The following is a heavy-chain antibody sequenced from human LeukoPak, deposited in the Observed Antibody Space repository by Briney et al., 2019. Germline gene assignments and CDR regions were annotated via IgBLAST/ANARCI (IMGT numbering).Heavy chain of an antibody. J-gene: IGHJ4*02. D-gene: IGHD6-19*01. V-gene: IGHV3-7*01. CDR2: IKQDGSEK. CDR1: GFTFSDYW. Sequence: GGSLRLSCAASGFTFSDYWMSWVRQAPGKGLEWVANIKQDGSEKYYVDSVKGRFTISRDNAKNSLYLQMNSLRAEDTAVYYCARAYRDSSGWLDYWGQRTLVTVSS. CDR3: ARAYRDSSGWLDY.